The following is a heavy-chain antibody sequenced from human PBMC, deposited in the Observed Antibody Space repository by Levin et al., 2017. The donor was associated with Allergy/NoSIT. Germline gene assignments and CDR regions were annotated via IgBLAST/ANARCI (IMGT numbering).Heavy chain of an antibody. CDR1: GGSISSSSYY. CDR3: ARGSVAGILFAFDI. V-gene: IGHV4-39*01. CDR2: IYYSGST. D-gene: IGHD6-19*01. Sequence: SETLSLTCTVSGGSISSSSYYWGWIRQPPGKGLEWIGSIYYSGSTYYNPSLKSRVTISVDTSKNQFSLKLSSVTAADTAVYYCARGSVAGILFAFDIWGQGTMVTVSS. J-gene: IGHJ3*02.